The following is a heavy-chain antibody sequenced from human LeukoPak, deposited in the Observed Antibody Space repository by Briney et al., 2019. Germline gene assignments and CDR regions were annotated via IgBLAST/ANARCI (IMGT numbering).Heavy chain of an antibody. Sequence: GGSLRLSCAASGFTFSSYWMHWVRQAPGKGLEWVSSISSSSSYIYYADSVKGRFSISRDNANNSLYLQINSLTAAHPPVYSCTRENYLHHGGDYYYMDVWGKGTTVTVSS. CDR2: ISSSSSYI. CDR1: GFTFSSYW. V-gene: IGHV3-21*01. CDR3: TRENYLHHGGDYYYMDV. J-gene: IGHJ6*03. D-gene: IGHD1-7*01.